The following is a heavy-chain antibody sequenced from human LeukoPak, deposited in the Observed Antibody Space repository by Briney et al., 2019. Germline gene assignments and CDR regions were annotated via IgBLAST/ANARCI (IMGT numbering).Heavy chain of an antibody. CDR1: GYTLTELS. Sequence: GASVKVSCKVSGYTLTELSMHWVRQAPGKGLEWMGGFDPEDGEAIYAQKFQGRVTMTEDTSTDTAYMELSSLRSEDTAVYYCATANYGDYVGAFDIWGQGTMVTVSS. CDR2: FDPEDGEA. D-gene: IGHD4-17*01. CDR3: ATANYGDYVGAFDI. J-gene: IGHJ3*02. V-gene: IGHV1-24*01.